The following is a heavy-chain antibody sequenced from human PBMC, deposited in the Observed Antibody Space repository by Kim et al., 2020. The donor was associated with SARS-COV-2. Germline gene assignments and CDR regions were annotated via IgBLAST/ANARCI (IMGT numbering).Heavy chain of an antibody. V-gene: IGHV3-7*04. CDR3: ARGESSSSSTLWGVDY. D-gene: IGHD6-6*01. J-gene: IGHJ4*02. Sequence: GGSLRLSCAASGFTFSSYWMSWVRQAPGKGLEWVANIKQDGSEKYYVDSVKGRFTISRDNAKNSLYLQMNSLRAEDTAVYYCARGESSSSSTLWGVDYWGQGTLVTVSS. CDR2: IKQDGSEK. CDR1: GFTFSSYW.